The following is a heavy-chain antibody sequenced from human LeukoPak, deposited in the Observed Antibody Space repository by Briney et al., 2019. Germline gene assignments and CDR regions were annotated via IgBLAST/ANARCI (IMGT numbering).Heavy chain of an antibody. V-gene: IGHV1-18*01. CDR2: ISAYNGNT. J-gene: IGHJ4*02. Sequence: ASVKVSCKASGYTFTSFGISWVRQAPGQGLEWMGWISAYNGNTDYAQKLQGRVTMTTDTSTSTAYMELRSLRSDDTAVYYCARVRGRRIQLWYFDYWGQGTLVTVSS. CDR3: ARVRGRRIQLWYFDY. D-gene: IGHD5-18*01. CDR1: GYTFTSFG.